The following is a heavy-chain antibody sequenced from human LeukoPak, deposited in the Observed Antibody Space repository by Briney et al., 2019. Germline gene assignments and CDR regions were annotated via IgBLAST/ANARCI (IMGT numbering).Heavy chain of an antibody. CDR1: GGSISSSSYY. J-gene: IGHJ5*02. V-gene: IGHV4-39*07. D-gene: IGHD6-19*01. Sequence: SETLSLTCTVSGGSISSSSYYWGWIRQPPGKGLEWIGSIYYSGSTYYNPSLKSRVTISVDTSKNQFSLKLSSVTAADTAVYYCARTAGTLAPFDPWGQGTLVTVSS. CDR3: ARTAGTLAPFDP. CDR2: IYYSGST.